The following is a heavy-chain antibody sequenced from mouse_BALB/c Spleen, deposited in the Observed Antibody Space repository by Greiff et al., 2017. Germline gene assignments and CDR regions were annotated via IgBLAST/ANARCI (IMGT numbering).Heavy chain of an antibody. J-gene: IGHJ4*01. CDR2: INPGSGGT. Sequence: VQLQQSGAELVRPGTSVKMSCKASGYAFTNYLIEWVKQRPGQGLEWIGVINPGSGGTNYNEKFKGKATLTADKSSSTAYMQLSSLTSDDSAVYFCARSEFITTVVAMDYWGQGTSVTVSS. V-gene: IGHV1-54*03. D-gene: IGHD1-1*01. CDR1: GYAFTNYL. CDR3: ARSEFITTVVAMDY.